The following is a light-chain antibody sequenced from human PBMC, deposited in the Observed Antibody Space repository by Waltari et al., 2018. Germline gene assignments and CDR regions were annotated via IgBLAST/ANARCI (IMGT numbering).Light chain of an antibody. CDR3: GQGTHWPFT. CDR2: KVS. CDR1: QSLVHSDGNTY. V-gene: IGKV2-30*02. J-gene: IGKJ3*01. Sequence: DAVLTQSPLSLPITPGPPASIPCRSRQSLVHSDGNTYLTWYQQKPGQPPRLLIYKVSNRDSGVPDRFSGSGAGTDFTLKISRVEAEDVGVYYCGQGTHWPFTFGPGTKLDIK.